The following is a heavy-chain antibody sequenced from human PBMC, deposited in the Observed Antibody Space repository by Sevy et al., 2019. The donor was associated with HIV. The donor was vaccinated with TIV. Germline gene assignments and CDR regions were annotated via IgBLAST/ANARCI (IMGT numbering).Heavy chain of an antibody. CDR2: IYYSGST. CDR3: ARSGFLEWAGSTRGPRNWFDP. D-gene: IGHD3-3*01. V-gene: IGHV4-59*13. CDR1: GGSMRNFY. Sequence: SDTLSLTCSVSGGSMRNFYWSWIRQPPGKGLEWIGNIYYSGSTNYNPSLKSRVTMSVDTSKNQFSLKLSSVTAADTAVYYCARSGFLEWAGSTRGPRNWFDPWGQGTLVTVSS. J-gene: IGHJ5*02.